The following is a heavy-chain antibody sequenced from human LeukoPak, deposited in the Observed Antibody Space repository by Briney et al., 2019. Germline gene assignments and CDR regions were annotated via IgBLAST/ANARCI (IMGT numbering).Heavy chain of an antibody. CDR3: AKGLSVSYYGSAIDY. V-gene: IGHV3-23*01. CDR2: ISGSGGST. J-gene: IGHJ4*02. CDR1: GFTFSSYA. Sequence: GGSLRLSCAASGFTFSSYAMSWVRQAPGKGLEWVSAISGSGGSTYYADSVKGRFTISRDNSKNTLYLQMNSLRAEDTAVYYCAKGLSVSYYGSAIDYWGQGTLVTVSS. D-gene: IGHD3-10*01.